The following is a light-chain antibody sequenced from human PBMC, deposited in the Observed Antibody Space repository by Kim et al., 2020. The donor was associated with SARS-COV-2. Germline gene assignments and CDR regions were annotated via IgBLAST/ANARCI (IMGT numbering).Light chain of an antibody. CDR1: QTINNK. Sequence: SPGERATLSSRASQTINNKLVWYQQKPGQAPRLLIYDATTRATGVPARFIGSGSETEFTLTISSLQSEDFAVYYCQQSNDWPPLTFGQGTKVDIK. J-gene: IGKJ1*01. CDR3: QQSNDWPPLT. CDR2: DAT. V-gene: IGKV3-15*01.